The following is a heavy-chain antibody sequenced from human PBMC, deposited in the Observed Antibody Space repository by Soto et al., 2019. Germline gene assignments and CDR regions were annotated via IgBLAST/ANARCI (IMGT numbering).Heavy chain of an antibody. CDR2: IYYSGST. D-gene: IGHD2-15*01. V-gene: IGHV4-39*01. CDR1: GGSISSSSYY. J-gene: IGHJ5*02. CDR3: AATKGYCSGGSCPRGFDP. Sequence: SETLSLTCTVSGGSISSSSYYWGWIRQPPGKGLEWIGSIYYSGSTYYNPSLKSRVTISVDTSKNQFSLKLSSVTAADTAVYYCAATKGYCSGGSCPRGFDPWGQGTLVTVSS.